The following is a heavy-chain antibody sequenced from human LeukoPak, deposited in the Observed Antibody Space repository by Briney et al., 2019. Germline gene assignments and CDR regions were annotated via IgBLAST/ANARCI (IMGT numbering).Heavy chain of an antibody. D-gene: IGHD3-10*01. CDR1: GFTFSSYG. Sequence: GGSLRLSCAASGFTFSSYGMHWVRQAPGKGLEWVAFIRYDGSNKYYADSVKGRFTISRDNSKNTLYLQMNSLRAEDTAVYYCAKDSVTMVRGVRCYMDVWGKGTTVTISS. CDR2: IRYDGSNK. V-gene: IGHV3-30*02. CDR3: AKDSVTMVRGVRCYMDV. J-gene: IGHJ6*03.